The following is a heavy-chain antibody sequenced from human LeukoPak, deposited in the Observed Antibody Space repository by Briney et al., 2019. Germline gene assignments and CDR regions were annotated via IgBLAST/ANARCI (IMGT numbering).Heavy chain of an antibody. Sequence: SETLSLTCTVSGASINSAGYYWSWIRQLPGKGLEWIGYISYTGSTYYNPSLKSRVIISRDTSKNQFSLKLSSVTAADTAIYYCARGDYWGQGTLVTVSS. CDR3: ARGDY. J-gene: IGHJ4*02. CDR2: ISYTGST. CDR1: GASINSAGYY. V-gene: IGHV4-31*03.